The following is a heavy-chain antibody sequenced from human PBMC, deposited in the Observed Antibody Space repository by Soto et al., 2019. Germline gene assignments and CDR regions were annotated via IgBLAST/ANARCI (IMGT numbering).Heavy chain of an antibody. CDR2: ISNDGDNK. V-gene: IGHV3-30-3*01. D-gene: IGHD2-8*02. CDR1: GFSFSTYT. J-gene: IGHJ2*01. CDR3: ARSDYSTYWWYLFYDL. Sequence: QVQLVESGGGVVQPGGSLRLSCAASGFSFSTYTFHWVRQTPDKGLEWVALISNDGDNKYYADPVKGRFTVSRDNSENTLYLQMNSLRVEDTALYYCARSDYSTYWWYLFYDLWGRGTLVTVSS.